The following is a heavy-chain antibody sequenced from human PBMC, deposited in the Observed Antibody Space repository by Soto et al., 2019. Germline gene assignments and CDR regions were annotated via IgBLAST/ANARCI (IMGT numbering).Heavy chain of an antibody. D-gene: IGHD4-17*01. CDR3: ALEGSDYGDPNDAFDI. CDR1: GYTFTIYD. V-gene: IGHV1-8*01. J-gene: IGHJ3*02. CDR2: MNPNSGNT. Sequence: ASVKVSCKACGYTFTIYDINWVRQATGQGLEWMGWMNPNSGNTGYAQKFQGRVTMTRNTSISTAYMELSSLRSEDTAVYYCALEGSDYGDPNDAFDIWGQGTMVTVSS.